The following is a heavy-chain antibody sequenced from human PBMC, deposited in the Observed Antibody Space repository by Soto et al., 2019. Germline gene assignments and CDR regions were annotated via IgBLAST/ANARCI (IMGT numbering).Heavy chain of an antibody. Sequence: EVQLLESGGGLVQPGGSLRLSCAASGFTFSSYAMSWVRQAPGKGLEWVSAISGSGGSTYYADSVKGRFTISRDNSKNTVYLQMNSMRAEDTAVYYCARDAKYSSSSIFDYWGQGTLVTVSS. D-gene: IGHD6-13*01. CDR2: ISGSGGST. J-gene: IGHJ4*02. CDR1: GFTFSSYA. CDR3: ARDAKYSSSSIFDY. V-gene: IGHV3-23*01.